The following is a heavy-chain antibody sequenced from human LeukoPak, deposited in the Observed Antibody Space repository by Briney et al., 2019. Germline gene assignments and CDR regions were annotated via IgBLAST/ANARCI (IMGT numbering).Heavy chain of an antibody. Sequence: PSETLSLTCAVYGGSFSGYYWSWTRQPPGKGLEWIGEINHSGSTNYNPSLKSRVTISVDTSKNQFSLKLSSVTAADTAVYYCADSHYDFWSGRQYYFDYWGQGTLVTVSS. J-gene: IGHJ4*02. V-gene: IGHV4-34*01. CDR1: GGSFSGYY. CDR3: ADSHYDFWSGRQYYFDY. CDR2: INHSGST. D-gene: IGHD3-3*01.